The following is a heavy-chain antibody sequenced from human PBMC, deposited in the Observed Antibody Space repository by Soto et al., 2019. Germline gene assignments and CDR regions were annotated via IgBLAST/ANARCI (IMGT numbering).Heavy chain of an antibody. CDR2: ILYDGSKG. V-gene: IGHV3-30*18. D-gene: IGHD2-21*01. J-gene: IGHJ4*02. CDR1: GFSFNTYV. Sequence: GGSLRLSCTDSGFSFNTYVMDWVRQAPGKGLEWVARILYDGSKGYYADPVKGRFTISRDNSKNTLYLQMDGLRVEDTAVYFCAKGLALMADHWGQGTPVTVYS. CDR3: AKGLALMADH.